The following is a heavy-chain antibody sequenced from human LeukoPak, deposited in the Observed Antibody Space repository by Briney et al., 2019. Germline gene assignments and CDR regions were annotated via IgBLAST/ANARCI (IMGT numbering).Heavy chain of an antibody. V-gene: IGHV3-48*03. D-gene: IGHD3-10*01. CDR2: ISNSGSTK. J-gene: IGHJ4*02. CDR3: ARDGSFGSGSYADY. Sequence: GGSLRLSCAASGFTFSSYAMNWVRQAPGKGLEWVSYISNSGSTKYYADSVKGRFTISRDNADNLLYLQMNSLRAEDTAVYYCARDGSFGSGSYADYWGQGTLVTVSS. CDR1: GFTFSSYA.